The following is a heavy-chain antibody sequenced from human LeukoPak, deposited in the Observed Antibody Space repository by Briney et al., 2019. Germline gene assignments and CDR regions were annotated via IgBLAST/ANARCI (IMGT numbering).Heavy chain of an antibody. V-gene: IGHV4-59*01. CDR3: ARDLYGGTGTYCDY. J-gene: IGHJ4*02. CDR2: IYYSGTT. Sequence: PSETLSLTCTVSGGSISNYYWSWIRQPPGKGPEWIGYIYYSGTTTYNPSLRSRVTISVDTSKNQFSLKLSSVTAADTAVYFCARDLYGGTGTYCDYWGQGILVTVSS. CDR1: GGSISNYY. D-gene: IGHD3-10*01.